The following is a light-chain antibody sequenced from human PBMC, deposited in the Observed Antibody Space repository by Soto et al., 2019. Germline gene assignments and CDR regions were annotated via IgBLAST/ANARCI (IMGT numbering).Light chain of an antibody. Sequence: EIVLTQSPGTLSLSPGERATLSCRSSQSVSSGYLAWYQQKPGQAPRLLIFRAFNRATGIPDRFSGSGSGTDFTLTISRLEPEDFAVYYCQQYVASPPSWTFGQGTKVELK. V-gene: IGKV3-20*01. J-gene: IGKJ1*01. CDR3: QQYVASPPSWT. CDR2: RAF. CDR1: QSVSSGY.